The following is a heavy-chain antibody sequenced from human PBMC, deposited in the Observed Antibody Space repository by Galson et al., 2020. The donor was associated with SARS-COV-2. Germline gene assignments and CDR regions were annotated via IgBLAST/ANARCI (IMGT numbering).Heavy chain of an antibody. J-gene: IGHJ4*02. Sequence: AGSLRLSCAVSGFTFSNAWMSCVSQAPGRGLEWVGRVKSKTHGGTTDYAAPVTRRFIISRDDSKNTLYLHMDSLKTEDTAVYYCTWTTVTLQWGFWCQGTQGTVSS. CDR2: VKSKTHGGTT. CDR1: GFTFSNAW. D-gene: IGHD4-17*01. CDR3: TWTTVTLQWGF. V-gene: IGHV3-15*01.